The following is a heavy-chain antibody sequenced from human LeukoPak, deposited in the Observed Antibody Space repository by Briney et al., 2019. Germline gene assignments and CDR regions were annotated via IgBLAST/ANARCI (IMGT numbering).Heavy chain of an antibody. CDR3: VKDNPLDY. CDR1: GFTFSNYG. J-gene: IGHJ4*02. CDR2: IRYDGNNK. Sequence: GGSLRLSCGASGFTFSNYGMLWVRQAPGKGLEWVAFIRYDGNNKLYADSMKGRFTISRDNSKNTLYLHINSLRAEDTAVYYCVKDNPLDYWGQGTLVSVSS. D-gene: IGHD1-14*01. V-gene: IGHV3-30*02.